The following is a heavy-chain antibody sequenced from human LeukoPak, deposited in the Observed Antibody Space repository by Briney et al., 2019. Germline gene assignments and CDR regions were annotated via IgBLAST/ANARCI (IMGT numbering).Heavy chain of an antibody. CDR3: TADPPGFSSGIDY. D-gene: IGHD6-19*01. J-gene: IGHJ4*02. CDR2: IKSKIDGGTT. CDR1: GFTFINAW. V-gene: IGHV3-15*01. Sequence: GGSLRLSCAASGFTFINAWMNWVRQAPGKGLEWVGHIKSKIDGGTTDYAAPVKGRFTISRDDSKNTLYLQMNSLKTEDTAVYYCTADPPGFSSGIDYWGQGTLVTASS.